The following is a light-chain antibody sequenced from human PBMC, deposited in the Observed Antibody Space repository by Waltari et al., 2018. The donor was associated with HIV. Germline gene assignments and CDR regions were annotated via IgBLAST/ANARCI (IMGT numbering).Light chain of an antibody. Sequence: SYELTQPPSVSVSPGQTASITCSGDKLGDKYACWDQQKPGHSPVLVIYQDSKRPSGIPERGAGSNAGNTAAMTISGTQAMDEADYYCQAWDSSLWVFGGGTKLTVL. J-gene: IGLJ3*02. V-gene: IGLV3-1*01. CDR3: QAWDSSLWV. CDR1: KLGDKY. CDR2: QDS.